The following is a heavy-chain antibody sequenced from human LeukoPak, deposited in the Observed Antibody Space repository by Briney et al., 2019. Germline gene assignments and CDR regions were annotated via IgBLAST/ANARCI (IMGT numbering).Heavy chain of an antibody. J-gene: IGHJ4*02. V-gene: IGHV3-74*01. D-gene: IGHD2-15*01. CDR1: GFTFSSYW. CDR2: INSDGSSP. Sequence: GGSLRLSCTASGFTFSSYWMQWVRQAPGKGLVWVSRINSDGSSPSYADSVKGRFTISRDNFKNTLYLQMNNPSAEDTAVYYCARETSGSFPYWGQGTLVTVSS. CDR3: ARETSGSFPY.